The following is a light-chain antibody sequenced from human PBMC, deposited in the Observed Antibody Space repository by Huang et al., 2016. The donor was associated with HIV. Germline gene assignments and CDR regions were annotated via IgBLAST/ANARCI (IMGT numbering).Light chain of an antibody. CDR1: QSIGTY. V-gene: IGKV3-11*01. CDR2: DVS. CDR3: QQRSKWPLT. J-gene: IGKJ4*01. Sequence: EIVLTQSPVTLSLSPGDRATLSCRASQSIGTYLAWYQQKSGQAPRLLIYDVSNRAAGVPARFSASGSETDFTLTIASLDPDDFAIYHCQQRSKWPLTFGGETKVEMK.